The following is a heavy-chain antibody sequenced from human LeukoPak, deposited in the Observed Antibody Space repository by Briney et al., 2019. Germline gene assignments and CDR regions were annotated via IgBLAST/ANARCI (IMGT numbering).Heavy chain of an antibody. D-gene: IGHD1-26*01. CDR3: ASYRVSHGMDV. CDR1: GFTFSTYW. Sequence: GGSLKLSCAASGFTFSTYWMAWVRQAPGKGLEWVANIKGDGSEKYHGDSVTGRFTISRDNAKNSLYLQMNSLRAEDTAIYYCASYRVSHGMDVWGQGTTVTVSS. CDR2: IKGDGSEK. J-gene: IGHJ6*02. V-gene: IGHV3-7*01.